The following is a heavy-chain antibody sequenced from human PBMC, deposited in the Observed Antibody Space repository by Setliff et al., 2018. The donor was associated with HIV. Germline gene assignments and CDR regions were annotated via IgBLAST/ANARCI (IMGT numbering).Heavy chain of an antibody. J-gene: IGHJ6*03. CDR1: GGSFSGYY. Sequence: LSLTCAVYGGSFSGYYWSWIRQPPGKGLEWIGEINHSGSTNYNPSLKSRVTISVDTSKNQFSLKLSSVTAADTAVYYCNIYYYYHYMDVWGKGTTVTVSS. CDR3: NIYYYYHYMDV. V-gene: IGHV4-34*01. CDR2: INHSGST.